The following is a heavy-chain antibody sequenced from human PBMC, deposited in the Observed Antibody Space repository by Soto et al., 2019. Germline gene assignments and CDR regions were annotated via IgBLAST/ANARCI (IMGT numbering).Heavy chain of an antibody. CDR2: IYHSGIT. V-gene: IGHV4-4*02. D-gene: IGHD3-10*01. J-gene: IGHJ5*02. CDR3: VRDRRRSNSGIDP. CDR1: GDSISSSNW. Sequence: QVQLQESGPGLVRPSETLSLSCAVSGDSISSSNWWSWVRQPPGKGLQWIGDIYHSGITNYNPSLRGRVTISVQKSKSQFSLRLNSVTAADTAIYYCVRDRRRSNSGIDPWGQGTLVTVSS.